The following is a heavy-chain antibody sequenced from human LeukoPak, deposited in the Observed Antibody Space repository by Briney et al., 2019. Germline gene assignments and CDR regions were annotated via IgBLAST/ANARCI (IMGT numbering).Heavy chain of an antibody. V-gene: IGHV4-59*01. CDR3: ASPSEYCSAGSCYLGWFDP. J-gene: IGHJ5*02. CDR1: GGSISSYY. CDR2: IYYSGST. Sequence: TETLSLTCTVSGGSISSYYWSWIRQPPGKGLEWIGYIYYSGSTNYNPSLKSRVTMSVDTSKNQFSLKLNSVTAADTAVYYCASPSEYCSAGSCYLGWFDPWGQGTLVTVSS. D-gene: IGHD2-15*01.